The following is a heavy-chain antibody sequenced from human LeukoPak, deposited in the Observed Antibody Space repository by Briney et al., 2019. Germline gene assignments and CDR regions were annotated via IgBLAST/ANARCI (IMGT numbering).Heavy chain of an antibody. Sequence: SSETLSLTCAVYGGSFSGYYWSWIRQPPGKGLEWIGEINHSGSTNYNPSLKSRVTISVDTSKNQFSLKLSSVTAADTAVYYCARPHSRYSSSWYNWFDPWGQGTLVTVSS. J-gene: IGHJ5*02. CDR3: ARPHSRYSSSWYNWFDP. CDR1: GGSFSGYY. V-gene: IGHV4-34*01. D-gene: IGHD6-13*01. CDR2: INHSGST.